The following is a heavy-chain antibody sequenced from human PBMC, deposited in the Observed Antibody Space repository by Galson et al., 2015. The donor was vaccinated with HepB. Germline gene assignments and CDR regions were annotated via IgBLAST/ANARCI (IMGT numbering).Heavy chain of an antibody. CDR1: GFSLSTRGMR. CDR2: IDWGDFK. Sequence: PALVKPTQTLTLTCTFSGFSLSTRGMRVSWIRQPPGKALEWLARIDWGDFKFYSPSLKTRLTISQDTSKNQVVLTLTNMDPVDTGTYYCARTLFSGNDFLFDYWGQGTLVTVSS. V-gene: IGHV2-70*04. D-gene: IGHD1-1*01. CDR3: ARTLFSGNDFLFDY. J-gene: IGHJ4*02.